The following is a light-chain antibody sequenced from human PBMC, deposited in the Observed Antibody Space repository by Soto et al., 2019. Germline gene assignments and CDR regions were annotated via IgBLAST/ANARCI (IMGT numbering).Light chain of an antibody. J-gene: IGLJ2*01. V-gene: IGLV2-8*01. CDR2: EVN. Sequence: QSALTQPPSASGSPGQSVAISCTGTSSDVGGYNYVSWYQQHPGKAPKLMIYEVNKRPSGVPDRFSGSKSGTSATLGITGLQTGDEADYYCGTWDSSLSAGVVFGGGTKVTVL. CDR3: GTWDSSLSAGVV. CDR1: SSDVGGYNY.